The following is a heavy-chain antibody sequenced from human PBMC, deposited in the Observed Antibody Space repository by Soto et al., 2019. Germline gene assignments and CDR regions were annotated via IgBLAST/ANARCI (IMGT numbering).Heavy chain of an antibody. CDR2: ISAYNGNT. CDR1: GYTFTSYG. D-gene: IGHD3-3*01. J-gene: IGHJ5*02. V-gene: IGHV1-18*01. CDR3: ARTYYDFWSGHSRNWFDP. Sequence: ASVKVSCKASGYTFTSYGISWVRQAPGQGLEWMGWISAYNGNTNYAQKLQGRVTMTTDTSTSTAYMELRSLRSDDTAVYYCARTYYDFWSGHSRNWFDPWGQGTMVTVYS.